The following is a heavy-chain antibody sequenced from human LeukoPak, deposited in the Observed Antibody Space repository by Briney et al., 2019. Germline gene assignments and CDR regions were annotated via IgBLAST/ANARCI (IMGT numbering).Heavy chain of an antibody. D-gene: IGHD5-18*01. CDR3: ARGSTAMVNFDY. CDR2: ISGTTTTI. Sequence: GGSLRLSCVASEFTFSSYGMNWVRQTPGGGLEWLSYISGTTTTIHYADSVKGRFTISRDNAKNSLYLQMNSLRAEDTAVYYCARGSTAMVNFDYWGQGTLVTVSS. V-gene: IGHV3-48*04. J-gene: IGHJ4*02. CDR1: EFTFSSYG.